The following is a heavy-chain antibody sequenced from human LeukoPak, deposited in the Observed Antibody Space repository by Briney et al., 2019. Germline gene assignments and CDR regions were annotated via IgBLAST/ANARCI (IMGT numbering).Heavy chain of an antibody. V-gene: IGHV3-48*03. Sequence: GGSLRLSCAASGFTFSSYEMNWVRQAPGKGLEWVSYISSSSTIYYADSVKGRFTISRDNSKNTLSLQMNSLRAEDTAIYYCTRSGYRHPYHFESWGQGTLVIVSS. CDR3: TRSGYRHPYHFES. CDR1: GFTFSSYE. D-gene: IGHD3-22*01. J-gene: IGHJ4*02. CDR2: ISSSSTI.